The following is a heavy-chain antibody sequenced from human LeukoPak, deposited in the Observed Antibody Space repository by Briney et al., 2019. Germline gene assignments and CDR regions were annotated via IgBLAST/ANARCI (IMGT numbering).Heavy chain of an antibody. D-gene: IGHD4-17*01. Sequence: GASVKVSCKASGYTFTSYYMHWVRQAPGQGLEWMGLINPSGGSTSYAQKFQGRVTMTRDTSTSTVYMELSSLRSEDTAVYYCARVADYGDHDPDAFDIWGQGTMVTVSS. J-gene: IGHJ3*02. CDR3: ARVADYGDHDPDAFDI. CDR2: INPSGGST. CDR1: GYTFTSYY. V-gene: IGHV1-46*01.